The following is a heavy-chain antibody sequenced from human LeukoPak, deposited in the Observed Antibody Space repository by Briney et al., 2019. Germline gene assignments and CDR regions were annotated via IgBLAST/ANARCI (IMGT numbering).Heavy chain of an antibody. CDR1: GYTFTGYY. J-gene: IGHJ6*02. Sequence: ASVKVSCKASGYTFTGYYMHWVRQAPGQGLEWMGWINPNSGGTNYAQKFQGRVTMTRDTSISTAYMELSRVRSDDTAVYYCARGLSGSGSYYDYGMDVWGQGTTVSVSS. CDR3: ARGLSGSGSYYDYGMDV. V-gene: IGHV1-2*02. CDR2: INPNSGGT. D-gene: IGHD3-10*01.